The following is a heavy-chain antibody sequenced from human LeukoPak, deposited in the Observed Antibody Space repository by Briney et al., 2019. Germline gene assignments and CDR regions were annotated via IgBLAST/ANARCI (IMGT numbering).Heavy chain of an antibody. J-gene: IGHJ4*02. CDR1: GDSISTYY. V-gene: IGHV4-59*01. CDR3: SASKQLWLRGLFDY. D-gene: IGHD5-18*01. Sequence: SETLSLTCSVSGDSISTYYWSWIRQPPGKALELIGYVYYSGSTDYNPSLKSRVTISVDTSKKQFSLTLKSVTAADTAVFYCSASKQLWLRGLFDYWGQGTLVTVSS. CDR2: VYYSGST.